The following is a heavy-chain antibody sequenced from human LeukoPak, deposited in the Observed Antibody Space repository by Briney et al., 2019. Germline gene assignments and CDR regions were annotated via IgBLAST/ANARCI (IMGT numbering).Heavy chain of an antibody. CDR2: ISGSDGST. D-gene: IGHD4-17*01. J-gene: IGHJ4*02. Sequence: QAGGSLRLSCAASGFTFSSYAMSWVRQAPGKGPEWVSGISGSDGSTYSADSVKGRFTISRDNSKNTLYLQMNSLRAEDTAVYYCARGDYGDYSFGYWGQGTLVTVSS. V-gene: IGHV3-23*01. CDR3: ARGDYGDYSFGY. CDR1: GFTFSSYA.